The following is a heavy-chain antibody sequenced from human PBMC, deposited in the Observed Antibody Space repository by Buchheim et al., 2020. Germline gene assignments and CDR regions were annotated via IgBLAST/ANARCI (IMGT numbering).Heavy chain of an antibody. CDR3: ARQGPSGRAFDY. J-gene: IGHJ4*02. Sequence: QLHLQESGPGLVKPSETLSLTCTVSGGSISSATYYWGWIRQPPGKGLDWIATIFYGGSTYYNPSLKSRITISVDTSKHQFSLNLSSVTAADTAVYYCARQGPSGRAFDYWGQGAL. CDR2: IFYGGST. V-gene: IGHV4-39*01. CDR1: GGSISSATYY.